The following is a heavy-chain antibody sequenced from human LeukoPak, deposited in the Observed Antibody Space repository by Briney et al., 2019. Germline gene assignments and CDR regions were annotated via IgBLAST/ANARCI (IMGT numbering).Heavy chain of an antibody. J-gene: IGHJ4*02. CDR2: IYTSGST. CDR1: GGSISSGSYY. Sequence: PSETLSLTCTVSGGSISSGSYYWSWIRQPAGKGLEWIGRIYTSGSTNYNPSLKSRVTISVDTSKNQFSLKLSSVTAADTAVYYCARDEYYGYFDYWGQGTLVTASS. V-gene: IGHV4-61*02. D-gene: IGHD3-10*01. CDR3: ARDEYYGYFDY.